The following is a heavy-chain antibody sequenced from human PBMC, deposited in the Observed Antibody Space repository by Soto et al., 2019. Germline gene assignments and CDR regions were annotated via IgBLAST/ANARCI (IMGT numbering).Heavy chain of an antibody. J-gene: IGHJ4*02. V-gene: IGHV4-59*08. CDR2: IYYSGST. Sequence: QVQLQESGPGLVRPSETLSLNCTVSGGSINSYYWSWIRQSPGKGLEWIGYIYYSGSTSYNPSLKSRVTISVDTSKKQLSLKLSSVTAADTAVYYCARQYSGWTFFDYWGQGTLVTVSS. CDR3: ARQYSGWTFFDY. CDR1: GGSINSYY. D-gene: IGHD5-12*01.